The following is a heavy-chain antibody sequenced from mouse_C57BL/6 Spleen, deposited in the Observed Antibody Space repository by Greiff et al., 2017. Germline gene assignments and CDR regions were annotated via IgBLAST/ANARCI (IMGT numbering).Heavy chain of an antibody. V-gene: IGHV1-69*01. CDR2: IDPSDSYT. CDR1: GYTFTSYW. J-gene: IGHJ2*01. D-gene: IGHD1-1*01. CDR3: ARSALYYYGSSYEGDY. Sequence: QVQLQQSGAELVMPGASVKLSCKASGYTFTSYWMHWVKQRPGQGLEWIGEIDPSDSYTNYNQKFKGKSTLTVDKSSSTAYMQLSSLTSEDSAVYYCARSALYYYGSSYEGDYWGQGTTLTVSS.